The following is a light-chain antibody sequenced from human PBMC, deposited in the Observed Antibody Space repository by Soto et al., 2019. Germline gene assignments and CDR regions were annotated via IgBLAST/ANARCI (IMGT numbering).Light chain of an antibody. CDR2: DAS. V-gene: IGKV3-11*01. CDR3: RQRSNWPPTMYI. CDR1: QSVSSY. J-gene: IGKJ2*01. Sequence: EIVLTQSPATLSLSPGERATLSCRASQSVSSYLAWYQQKPGQAPRLLLYDASNRATGIPARFSRSGSGTDVTLTLSSLEPEDFAVYSCRQRSNWPPTMYICGQGTKLEIK.